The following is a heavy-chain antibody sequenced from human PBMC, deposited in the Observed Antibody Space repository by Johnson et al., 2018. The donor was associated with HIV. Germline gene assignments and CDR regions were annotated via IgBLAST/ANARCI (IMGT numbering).Heavy chain of an antibody. J-gene: IGHJ3*02. V-gene: IGHV3-30-3*01. CDR2: VGHDGGIY. CDR1: GFTFNSYA. Sequence: QVQLVESGGGVVQPGRSLRLSCVASGFTFNSYAMHWVRQAPGKGLEWVAHVGHDGGIYPYAESVKGRFTVYRDNSKNSVYVQRSSLRAEDTAVYYCARAGGDVEVVVTAFDIGGQGTMVTVSS. CDR3: ARAGGDVEVVVTAFDI. D-gene: IGHD2-15*01.